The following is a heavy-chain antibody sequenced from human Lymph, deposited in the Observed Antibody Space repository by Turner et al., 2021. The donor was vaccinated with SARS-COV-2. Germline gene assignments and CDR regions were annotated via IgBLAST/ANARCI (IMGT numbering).Heavy chain of an antibody. V-gene: IGHV1-69*10. CDR3: ARDVTGPLGY. D-gene: IGHD1-20*01. CDR2: IIPMLDIA. J-gene: IGHJ4*02. Sequence: QVQLVQSGAEVKKPGSSVQVSCKASGGTFSSYAISWVRQAPVQGLEWMGGIIPMLDIANYAQKFQGRVTITADKSTSTAYMELSSLRSEDTAVYYCARDVTGPLGYWGQGTLVTVSS. CDR1: GGTFSSYA.